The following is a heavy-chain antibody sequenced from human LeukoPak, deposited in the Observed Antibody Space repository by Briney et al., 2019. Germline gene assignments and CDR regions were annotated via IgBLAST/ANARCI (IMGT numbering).Heavy chain of an antibody. CDR3: ARGRTSYYYGSGSQPPPDY. J-gene: IGHJ4*02. CDR1: GYTFTGYY. D-gene: IGHD3-10*01. V-gene: IGHV1-2*02. CDR2: INPNSGGT. Sequence: ASVKVSCKASGYTFTGYYMHWVRPAPGQGLEWMGWINPNSGGTNYAQKFQGRVTMTRDASISTAYMELSRLRSDDTAVYYCARGRTSYYYGSGSQPPPDYWGQGTLVTVSS.